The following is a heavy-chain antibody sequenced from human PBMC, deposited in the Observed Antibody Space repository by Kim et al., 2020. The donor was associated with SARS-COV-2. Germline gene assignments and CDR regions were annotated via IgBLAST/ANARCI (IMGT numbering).Heavy chain of an antibody. V-gene: IGHV3-11*01. CDR3: ARDRREVTNFGVLIVGGWFDP. CDR2: ISDNGDDL. J-gene: IGHJ5*02. CDR1: GFPFSDYY. D-gene: IGHD3-3*01. Sequence: GGSLRLSCAASGFPFSDYYMTWIRQSPGKGPEWVSSISDNGDDLLYADSVKGRFAISRDNAANSLYLQMNNLRAEDTAVYYCARDRREVTNFGVLIVGGWFDPWGQGTLVAVSS.